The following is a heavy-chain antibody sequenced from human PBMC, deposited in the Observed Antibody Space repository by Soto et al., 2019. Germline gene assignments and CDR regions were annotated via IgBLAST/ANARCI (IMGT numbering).Heavy chain of an antibody. J-gene: IGHJ6*02. V-gene: IGHV1-58*01. CDR2: IVVGSGNT. D-gene: IGHD3-22*01. CDR1: GFTFTSSA. CDR3: AAAYDSSGTHYYYYGMDV. Sequence: ASVKVSCKASGFTFTSSAVQWVRQARGQRLERIGWIVVGSGNTNYAQKFQERVTITRDMSTSTAYMELSSLRSEGTAVYYCAAAYDSSGTHYYYYGMDVWGQGTTVTVSS.